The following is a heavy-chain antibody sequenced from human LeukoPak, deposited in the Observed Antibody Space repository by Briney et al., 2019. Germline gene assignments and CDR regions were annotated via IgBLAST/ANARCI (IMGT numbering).Heavy chain of an antibody. Sequence: GASVKVSCKDSGGTFSSYAISWVRQAPGQGLEWMGGIIPIFGTANYAQKFQGRVTITTDESTSTAYMELSSLRSEDTAVYYCARASGNYYDSSGYYRTPPRFDYWGQGTLVTVSS. CDR2: IIPIFGTA. D-gene: IGHD3-22*01. J-gene: IGHJ4*02. CDR3: ARASGNYYDSSGYYRTPPRFDY. CDR1: GGTFSSYA. V-gene: IGHV1-69*05.